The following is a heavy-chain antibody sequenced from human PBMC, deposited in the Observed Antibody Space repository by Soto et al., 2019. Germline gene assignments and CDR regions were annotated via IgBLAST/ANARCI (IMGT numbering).Heavy chain of an antibody. CDR1: GDSLSSGGHY. D-gene: IGHD3-9*01. V-gene: IGHV4-31*03. J-gene: IGHJ4*02. CDR3: ARVDYRGYFEILTDY. Sequence: PSETLSLTCTVSGDSLSSGGHYWSWIRQHPGKGLEWIGHIYDSVNTYYSPSLRSRVTISADMSKNQFSLNLRSVTAADTAVYYCARVDYRGYFEILTDYWGQGTLVTAPQ. CDR2: IYDSVNT.